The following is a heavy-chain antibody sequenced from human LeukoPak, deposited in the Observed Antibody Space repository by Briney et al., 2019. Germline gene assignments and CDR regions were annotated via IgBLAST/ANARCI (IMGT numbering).Heavy chain of an antibody. CDR2: ISAYNGNT. D-gene: IGHD2-2*01. V-gene: IGHV1-18*01. Sequence: ASVKVSCKASGYTFTSYGISWVRQAPGQGLEWTGWISAYNGNTNYAQKLQGRVTMTTDTSTSTAYMELRSLRSDDTAVYYCARDTGYCSSTSCYNGMDVWGQGTTVTVSS. CDR1: GYTFTSYG. J-gene: IGHJ6*02. CDR3: ARDTGYCSSTSCYNGMDV.